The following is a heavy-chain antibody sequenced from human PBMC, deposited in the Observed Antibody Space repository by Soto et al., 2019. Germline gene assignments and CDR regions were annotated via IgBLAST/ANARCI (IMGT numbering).Heavy chain of an antibody. CDR3: ATVASTHFDS. D-gene: IGHD1-1*01. V-gene: IGHV4-39*01. J-gene: IGHJ4*02. CDR1: GGSISSPSYN. Sequence: QVQLQQSGPGLLKPSETLSLTCTVSGGSISSPSYNWGWVRQPPGKGPEWIGSFFYGGRTHYTPCLESRLSISVDTARSQVSLILTSVTAADTAVYYCATVASTHFDSWGQGALVVGSS. CDR2: FFYGGRT.